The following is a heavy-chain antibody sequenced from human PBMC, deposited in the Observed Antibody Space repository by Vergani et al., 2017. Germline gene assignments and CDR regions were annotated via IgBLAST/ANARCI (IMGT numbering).Heavy chain of an antibody. V-gene: IGHV4-59*01. Sequence: QVQLQESGPGLVKPSETLSLTCTVPGGPISSYYWSWIRQPPGKGLEWIGYIYYSGSTNYNPSLKSRVTISVDTSKNQFSLKLSSVTAADTAVYYCARLSSSHFNYYYGMDVWGQGTTVTVSS. D-gene: IGHD6-13*01. J-gene: IGHJ6*02. CDR2: IYYSGST. CDR3: ARLSSSHFNYYYGMDV. CDR1: GGPISSYY.